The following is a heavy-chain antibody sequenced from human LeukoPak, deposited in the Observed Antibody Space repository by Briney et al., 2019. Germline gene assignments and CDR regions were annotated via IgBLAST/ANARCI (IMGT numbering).Heavy chain of an antibody. J-gene: IGHJ6*03. CDR1: GFTISNAW. Sequence: AAGSLRLSCAASGFTISNAWMSWVRQAQGKGQEWVGSIKSKTDGGTTDYAAPVKGRFTITRDDSKYTLYLQMNSLKTEDTAVYYCTTDLRTTAYYYYYYMDVWGKGTTVTVSS. CDR2: IKSKTDGGTT. D-gene: IGHD4-11*01. V-gene: IGHV3-15*01. CDR3: TTDLRTTAYYYYYYMDV.